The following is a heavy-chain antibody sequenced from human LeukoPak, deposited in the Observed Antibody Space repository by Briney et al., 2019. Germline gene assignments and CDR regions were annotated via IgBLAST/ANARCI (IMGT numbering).Heavy chain of an antibody. CDR1: GYTFTSYG. CDR2: ISAYNGNT. Sequence: APVKVSCKASGYTFTSYGISWVRPAPGQGLEWMGWISAYNGNTNYAQKLQGRVTMTTDASTSTAYMELRSLRSDDTAVYYCARATRGYSYGLLDYWGQGTLVTVSS. CDR3: ARATRGYSYGLLDY. D-gene: IGHD5-18*01. J-gene: IGHJ4*02. V-gene: IGHV1-18*01.